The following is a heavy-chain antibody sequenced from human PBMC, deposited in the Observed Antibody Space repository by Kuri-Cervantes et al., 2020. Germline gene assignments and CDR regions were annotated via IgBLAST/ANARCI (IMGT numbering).Heavy chain of an antibody. J-gene: IGHJ3*01. V-gene: IGHV3-74*01. CDR1: GFTVSSNY. CDR3: ASTKRGSNAFDV. Sequence: GESLKISCAASGFTVSSNYMSWVRQAPGKGLVWVSRINNDGRSTSYADSVKGRFTISRDNAKNTLYLQMNSLRAEDTAVYYCASTKRGSNAFDVWGQGTMVTVSS. D-gene: IGHD2-8*01. CDR2: INNDGRST.